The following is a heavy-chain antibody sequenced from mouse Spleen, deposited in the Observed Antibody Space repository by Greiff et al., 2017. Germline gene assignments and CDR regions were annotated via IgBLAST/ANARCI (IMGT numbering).Heavy chain of an antibody. Sequence: VQLQQSGAELVRPGASVTLSCKASGYTFTDYEMHWVKQTPVHGLEWIGAIDPETGGTAYNQKFKGKAILTADKSSSTAYMELRSLTSEDSAVYYCTDTVVAPYYAMDYWGQGTSVTVSS. CDR2: IDPETGGT. CDR1: GYTFTDYE. V-gene: IGHV1-15*01. CDR3: TDTVVAPYYAMDY. J-gene: IGHJ4*01. D-gene: IGHD1-1*01.